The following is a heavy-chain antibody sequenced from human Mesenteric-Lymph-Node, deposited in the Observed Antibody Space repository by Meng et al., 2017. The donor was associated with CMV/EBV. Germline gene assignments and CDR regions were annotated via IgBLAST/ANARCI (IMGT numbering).Heavy chain of an antibody. CDR1: GFTFSSYW. D-gene: IGHD5-12*01. CDR2: ISSSSSYI. J-gene: IGHJ4*02. CDR3: ARVLWDGDIVATITPFWDY. Sequence: GESLKISCVVSGFTFSSYWVTWVRQAPGKGLERVSSISSSSSYIYYADSVKGRFTISRDNAKNSLYLQMDSLRAEDTAVYYCARVLWDGDIVATITPFWDYWGQGTLVTVSS. V-gene: IGHV3-21*01.